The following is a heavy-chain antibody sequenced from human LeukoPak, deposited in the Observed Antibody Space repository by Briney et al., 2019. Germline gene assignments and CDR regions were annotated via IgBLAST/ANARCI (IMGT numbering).Heavy chain of an antibody. D-gene: IGHD3-10*01. V-gene: IGHV4-4*07. CDR3: ARRGPPRTMLRGVKSGWFDP. CDR1: GGSISSYY. CDR2: IYTSGST. Sequence: SETLSLTCTGSGGSISSYYWSWIRQPAGKGLEWIGRIYTSGSTNYNPSLKSRVTMSVDTSKNQFSLKLSSVTAAETAVYYCARRGPPRTMLRGVKSGWFDPWGQGTLVTVSS. J-gene: IGHJ5*02.